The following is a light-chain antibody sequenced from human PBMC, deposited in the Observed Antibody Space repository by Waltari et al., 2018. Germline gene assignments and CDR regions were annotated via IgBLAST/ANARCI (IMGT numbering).Light chain of an antibody. CDR2: DAS. V-gene: IGKV1-33*01. CDR1: QDINNF. J-gene: IGKJ4*01. CDR3: QQYRYLPPA. Sequence: DIQMTQSPSSLSASVGDRGTITCQASQDINNFLNWYQQQPGKAPKLLIYDASHLAAGVPSRFTGRGSGTDFTVTISDLQPVDFATYYRQQYRYLPPAFGGGTKVDI.